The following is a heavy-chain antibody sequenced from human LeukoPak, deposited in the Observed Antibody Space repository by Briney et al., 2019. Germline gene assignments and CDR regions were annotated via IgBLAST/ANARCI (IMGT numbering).Heavy chain of an antibody. J-gene: IGHJ1*01. CDR2: IIPIFGSA. CDR3: ARSYYYDSSGSLHFQH. V-gene: IGHV1-69*05. D-gene: IGHD3-22*01. Sequence: SVKVSCKASAGTFSSYAISWVRQAPGQGLEWIGGIIPIFGSANYAQKFQGRVTTTTDESSSTAYMALSSLMSEDEAVYYCARSYYYDSSGSLHFQHWGQGNLVTVSS. CDR1: AGTFSSYA.